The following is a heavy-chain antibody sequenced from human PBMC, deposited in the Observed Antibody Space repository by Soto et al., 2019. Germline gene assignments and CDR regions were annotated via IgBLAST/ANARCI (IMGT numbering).Heavy chain of an antibody. CDR1: GFTFSSYA. Sequence: GGSLRLSCAASGFTFSSYAMSWVRQAPGKGLEWVSAIGAGDGGTYYADSVKGRFTISRDNSKNTLYLQMNSLRAEDTAVYYCAKDRGAAVAPFDYWGQGTLVTVSS. D-gene: IGHD6-19*01. CDR2: IGAGDGGT. V-gene: IGHV3-23*01. J-gene: IGHJ4*02. CDR3: AKDRGAAVAPFDY.